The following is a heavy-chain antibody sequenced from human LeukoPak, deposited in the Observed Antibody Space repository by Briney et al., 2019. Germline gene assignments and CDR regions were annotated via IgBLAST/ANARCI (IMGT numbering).Heavy chain of an antibody. D-gene: IGHD5-12*01. CDR3: ARANIVATPFDY. J-gene: IGHJ4*02. Sequence: KPGGSLRLSCAASGFTFSDYYMSWIRQAPGKGLEWVSFISSSAGYTNYADSVKGRFTISRDNAKNSLYLKMNSLRAEDTAVYYCARANIVATPFDYWGQGTLVTVSS. V-gene: IGHV3-11*06. CDR2: ISSSAGYT. CDR1: GFTFSDYY.